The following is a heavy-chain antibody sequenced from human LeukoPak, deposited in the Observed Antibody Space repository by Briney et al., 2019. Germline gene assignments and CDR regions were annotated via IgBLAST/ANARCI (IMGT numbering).Heavy chain of an antibody. CDR3: ARGWGFFDY. V-gene: IGHV4-59*08. J-gene: IGHJ4*02. D-gene: IGHD3-16*01. CDR1: GGSISSYY. Sequence: SETLSLTCTVSGGSISSYYWSWTRESPGKGLEWIGYIYYSGSTNYNPSLKSRVTISVDTSKNQFSLKLSSVTAADTAVYYCARGWGFFDYWGQGTLVTVSS. CDR2: IYYSGST.